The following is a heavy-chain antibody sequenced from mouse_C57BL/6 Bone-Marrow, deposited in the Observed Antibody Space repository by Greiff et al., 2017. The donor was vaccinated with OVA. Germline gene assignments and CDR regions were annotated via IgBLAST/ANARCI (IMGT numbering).Heavy chain of an antibody. CDR3: ARDPYDYDGGAYAMDY. V-gene: IGHV1-7*01. CDR1: GYTFTSYW. CDR2: INPSSGYT. Sequence: VQLQQSGAELAKPGASVKLSCKASGYTFTSYWMHWVKQRPGQGLEWIGYINPSSGYTKYNQKFKDKATLTADKSSSTAYMQLSSLTSEDSSVYYCARDPYDYDGGAYAMDYWGQGTSVTVSS. J-gene: IGHJ4*01. D-gene: IGHD2-4*01.